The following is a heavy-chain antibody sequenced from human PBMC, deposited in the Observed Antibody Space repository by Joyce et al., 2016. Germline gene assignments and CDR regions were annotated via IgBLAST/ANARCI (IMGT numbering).Heavy chain of an antibody. Sequence: QVQLVESGGGLVKPGGSLRLSCAASRFTFSDYYMRWIRQAPGKGLEWVSYISSSGSTIFYADSVKGRFTISRDNAKNSLYLQMNSLRAEDTAVYYCARFSFGANWSSRTFDYWGQGTLVTVSS. CDR2: ISSSGSTI. V-gene: IGHV3-11*01. CDR1: RFTFSDYY. J-gene: IGHJ4*02. CDR3: ARFSFGANWSSRTFDY. D-gene: IGHD4/OR15-4a*01.